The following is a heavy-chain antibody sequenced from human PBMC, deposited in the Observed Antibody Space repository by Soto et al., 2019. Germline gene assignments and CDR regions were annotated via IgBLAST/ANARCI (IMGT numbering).Heavy chain of an antibody. D-gene: IGHD6-19*01. Sequence: ASVKVSCKASGYTFSDYYMHWVRQAPGQGLEWMGWINANSGGTTYAQKFQGRVTMTRDTSTSTAYMELSRLSSDDAAIYYCARLQIEVAGSNWGQGTLVTVSS. CDR1: GYTFSDYY. J-gene: IGHJ4*02. CDR3: ARLQIEVAGSN. CDR2: INANSGGT. V-gene: IGHV1-2*02.